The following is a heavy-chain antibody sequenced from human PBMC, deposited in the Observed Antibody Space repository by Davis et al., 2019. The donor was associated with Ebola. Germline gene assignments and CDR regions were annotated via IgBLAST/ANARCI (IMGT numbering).Heavy chain of an antibody. CDR3: ARGLTGLPPPTADY. CDR1: GGSFSGYY. CDR2: INHSGST. V-gene: IGHV4-34*01. D-gene: IGHD5-18*01. Sequence: PSETLSLTCAVYGGSFSGYYWSWIRQPPGKGLEWIGEINHSGSTNYNPSLKSRVTISVDTSKNQFSLKLSSVTAADTAVYYCARGLTGLPPPTADYWGQGTLVTVSS. J-gene: IGHJ4*02.